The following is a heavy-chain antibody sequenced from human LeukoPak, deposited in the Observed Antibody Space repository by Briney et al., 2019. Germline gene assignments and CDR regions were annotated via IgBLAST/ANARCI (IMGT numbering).Heavy chain of an antibody. V-gene: IGHV3-53*01. J-gene: IGHJ5*02. CDR3: ARGVSNWFDP. CDR1: GFTFSSNY. Sequence: GGSLRLSCAGSGFTFSSNYMSWVRQAPGKGLEWVSVIYSGDNTYYADSVKGRFTISRDNSKNTLYLQMNSLRAEDTAVYYCARGVSNWFDPWGQGTLVTVSS. CDR2: IYSGDNT.